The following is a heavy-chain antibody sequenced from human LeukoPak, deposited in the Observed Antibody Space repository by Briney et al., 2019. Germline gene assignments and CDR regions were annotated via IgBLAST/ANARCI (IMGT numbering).Heavy chain of an antibody. CDR2: FDPEDGET. V-gene: IGHV1-24*01. CDR3: ATEAYSSSWEGI. J-gene: IGHJ4*02. D-gene: IGHD6-13*01. Sequence: ASVKVSCKVSGYTLTELSMHWVRQAPGKGLEWMGGFDPEDGETIYAQKFQGRVTMTEDTSTDTAYMELSSLRPEDTAVYYCATEAYSSSWEGIWGQGTLVTVSS. CDR1: GYTLTELS.